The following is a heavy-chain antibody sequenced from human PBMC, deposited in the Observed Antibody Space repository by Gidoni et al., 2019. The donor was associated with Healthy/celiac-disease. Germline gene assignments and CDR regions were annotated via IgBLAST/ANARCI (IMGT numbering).Heavy chain of an antibody. CDR1: GGSFSGYY. CDR2: INHRGSP. J-gene: IGHJ3*02. CDR3: ARIGSPDYVWGSYRLDAFDI. D-gene: IGHD3-16*02. Sequence: QVQLQQWGAGLLKPSETLSLPCAVYGGSFSGYYWSWIRQPPGKGLEWIGEINHRGSPNYNPSLKSRVTISVDTSKNQFSLKLSSVTAADTAVYYCARIGSPDYVWGSYRLDAFDIWGQGTMVTVSS. V-gene: IGHV4-34*01.